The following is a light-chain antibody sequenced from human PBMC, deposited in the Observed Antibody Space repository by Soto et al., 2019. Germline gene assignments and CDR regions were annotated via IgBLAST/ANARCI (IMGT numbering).Light chain of an antibody. CDR2: NVT. J-gene: IGLJ1*01. V-gene: IGLV2-14*03. Sequence: QSALTQPASVSGSPGQSITISCTGTSSDIGHYDYVSWYQQHPGNAPKLMIYNVTYRPSGVSNRYSGSKSGNSASLTISELQADDEADYYCCALTPSHTYVFGSGTKVTVL. CDR1: SSDIGHYDY. CDR3: CALTPSHTYV.